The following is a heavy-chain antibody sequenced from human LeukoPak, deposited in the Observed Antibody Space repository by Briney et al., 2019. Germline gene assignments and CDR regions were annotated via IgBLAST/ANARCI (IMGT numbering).Heavy chain of an antibody. J-gene: IGHJ4*02. CDR2: INTNATST. D-gene: IGHD1-7*01. CDR1: GFTFSSYW. Sequence: GWSLRVSCAASGFTFSSYWMYSVCHAPGKGLVWVSRINTNATSTNDADPVKGRFTISRDNAKNTLYLQMNSLRPEDTAVYYCAFFRTLDYWGQGTPVTVSS. V-gene: IGHV3-74*01. CDR3: AFFRTLDY.